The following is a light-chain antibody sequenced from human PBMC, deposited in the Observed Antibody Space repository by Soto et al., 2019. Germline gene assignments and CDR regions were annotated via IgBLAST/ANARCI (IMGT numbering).Light chain of an antibody. CDR3: QSYDSSTLWV. V-gene: IGLV6-57*03. J-gene: IGLJ3*02. Sequence: LTQPHSVSESPGKTVTISCTRSSGSIASNYVQWYQQRPGSAPTTVIYEDNQRPSGVPDRFSGSIDSSSNSASPTISRLNAEDEADHYCQSYDSSTLWVFGGGTKLTVL. CDR1: SGSIASNY. CDR2: EDN.